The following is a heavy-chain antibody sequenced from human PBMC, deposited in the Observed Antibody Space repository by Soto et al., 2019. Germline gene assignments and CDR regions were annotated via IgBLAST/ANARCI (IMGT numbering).Heavy chain of an antibody. CDR1: GGSISSGDYY. J-gene: IGHJ4*02. CDR3: ARLRLLWFGEVEKIDY. V-gene: IGHV4-30-4*01. D-gene: IGHD3-10*01. Sequence: QVQLQESGPGLVKPSQTLSLTCTVSGGSISSGDYYWSWIRQPPGKGLEWIGYIYYSGSTYYNPSLKSRVTISVDTSKNQFSLKLSSVTAADTAVYYCARLRLLWFGEVEKIDYGGQGTLVTVSS. CDR2: IYYSGST.